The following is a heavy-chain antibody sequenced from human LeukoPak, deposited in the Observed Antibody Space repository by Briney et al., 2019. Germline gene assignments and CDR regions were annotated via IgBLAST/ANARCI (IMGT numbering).Heavy chain of an antibody. J-gene: IGHJ4*02. V-gene: IGHV3-23*01. CDR3: ARVNDILTGYLRTYYFDY. CDR2: ISGSGGST. Sequence: PGGSLRLSCAASGFTFSSYGMNWVRQAPGKGLEWVSGISGSGGSTYYADSVMGRFTISRDNSKNTLYLEMNSLRAEDTAVYYCARVNDILTGYLRTYYFDYWGQGTLVTVSS. CDR1: GFTFSSYG. D-gene: IGHD3-9*01.